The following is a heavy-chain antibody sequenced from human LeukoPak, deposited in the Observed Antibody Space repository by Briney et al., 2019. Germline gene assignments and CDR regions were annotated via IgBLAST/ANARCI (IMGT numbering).Heavy chain of an antibody. CDR1: GGSISSSSYY. D-gene: IGHD2-15*01. Sequence: PSETLSLTCTVSGGSISSSSYYWGWIRQPPGKGLEWIGSIYYSGSTYYNPSLKSRVTISVDTSKNQFSLKLSSVTAADTAVYYCASSSPAGRVVVAATGGYYYYMDVWGKGTTVTISS. CDR3: ASSSPAGRVVVAATGGYYYYMDV. CDR2: IYYSGST. J-gene: IGHJ6*03. V-gene: IGHV4-39*07.